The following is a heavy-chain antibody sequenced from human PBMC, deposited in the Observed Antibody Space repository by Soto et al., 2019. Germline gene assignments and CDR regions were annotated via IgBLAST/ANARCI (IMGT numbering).Heavy chain of an antibody. Sequence: PGGSLRLSCVASGFTFTDYHMYWVRQAPGKGLEWVSIISNDGSNTYSAESVKGRFTMSRDNSKNTLYLQMNSLRLEDTAIYFCARDRKWATFGVLIQYGMDVWGQGTTVTVAS. D-gene: IGHD3-3*01. V-gene: IGHV3-30*03. CDR2: ISNDGSNT. J-gene: IGHJ6*02. CDR1: GFTFTDYH. CDR3: ARDRKWATFGVLIQYGMDV.